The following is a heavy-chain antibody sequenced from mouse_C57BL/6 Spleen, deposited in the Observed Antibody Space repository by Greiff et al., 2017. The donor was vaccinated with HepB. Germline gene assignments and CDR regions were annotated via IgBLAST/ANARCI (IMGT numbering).Heavy chain of an antibody. Sequence: VQLQQSGAELVKPGASVKLSCTASGFNIKDYYMHWVKQRTEQGLEWIGRIDPEDGETKYAPTFQGKATITADTSSNTAYLQLSSLTSEDTAVYYCAPMYEGYGGFAYWGQGTLVTVSA. V-gene: IGHV14-2*01. CDR3: APMYEGYGGFAY. J-gene: IGHJ3*01. CDR2: IDPEDGET. D-gene: IGHD2-2*01. CDR1: GFNIKDYY.